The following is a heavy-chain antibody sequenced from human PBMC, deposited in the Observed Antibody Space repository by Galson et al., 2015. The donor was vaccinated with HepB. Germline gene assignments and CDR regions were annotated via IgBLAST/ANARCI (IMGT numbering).Heavy chain of an antibody. CDR2: ITPYNGNT. CDR1: GYSFTKYG. Sequence: SVKVSCKASGYSFTKYGISWVRQAPGHGLEWLGWITPYNGNTNYDWKVQDRVTMTADTSRNTVYLELRSLTFEDTAVYYCARDYCSSSSCRELYGMDVWGQGTTVIVSS. V-gene: IGHV1-18*01. J-gene: IGHJ6*02. D-gene: IGHD2-2*01. CDR3: ARDYCSSSSCRELYGMDV.